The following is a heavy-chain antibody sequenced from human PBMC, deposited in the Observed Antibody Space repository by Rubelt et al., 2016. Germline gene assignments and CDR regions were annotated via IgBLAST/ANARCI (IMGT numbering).Heavy chain of an antibody. V-gene: IGHV3-21*01. CDR2: ISGSGGST. J-gene: IGHJ4*02. D-gene: IGHD3-22*01. CDR3: ARAVYYYDSSGYYSFDY. Sequence: LEWVSAISGSGGSTYYADSVKGRFTISRDNAKNSLYLQMNSLRAEDTAVYYCARAVYYYDSSGYYSFDYWGQGTLVTVSS.